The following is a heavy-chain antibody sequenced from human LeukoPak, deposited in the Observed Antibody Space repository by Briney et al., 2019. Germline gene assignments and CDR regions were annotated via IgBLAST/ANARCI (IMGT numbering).Heavy chain of an antibody. V-gene: IGHV4-34*01. J-gene: IGHJ3*02. CDR2: INHSGST. CDR3: ARAVTVALSFDI. CDR1: GGSFSGYY. D-gene: IGHD4-11*01. Sequence: PETLSLTCAVYGGSFSGYYLSWIRQPPGKGLEWIGEINHSGSTNYNPYLKSRVTTSLATTKNKFSLKLSSVTAAHTAVYYCARAVTVALSFDIWGQGTLVTVSS.